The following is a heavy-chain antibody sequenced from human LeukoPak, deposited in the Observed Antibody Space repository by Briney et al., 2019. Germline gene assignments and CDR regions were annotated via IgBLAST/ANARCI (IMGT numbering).Heavy chain of an antibody. CDR3: ARGPSGYHNT. V-gene: IGHV3-48*01. CDR1: GFTFSSYA. J-gene: IGHJ4*02. Sequence: PGGSLRLSCAASGFTFSSYAMSWVRQAPGKGLEWVSYISSSSSTIYYADSVKGRFTISRDNAKNSLYLQMNSLRAEDTAVYYCARGPSGYHNTGGQGTLVTVSS. D-gene: IGHD5-12*01. CDR2: ISSSSSTI.